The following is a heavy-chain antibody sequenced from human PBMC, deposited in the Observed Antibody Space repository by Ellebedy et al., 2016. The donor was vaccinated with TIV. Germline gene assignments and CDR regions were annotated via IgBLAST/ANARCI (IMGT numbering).Heavy chain of an antibody. CDR1: GFTFSSYG. Sequence: GESLKISXAASGFTFSSYGMHWVRQAPGKGLEWVAVIWYDGSNKYYADSVKGRFTISRDNSKNTLYLQMNSLRAEDTAVYYCAREPWNDDVLDYWGQGTLVTVSS. V-gene: IGHV3-33*01. D-gene: IGHD1-1*01. CDR3: AREPWNDDVLDY. CDR2: IWYDGSNK. J-gene: IGHJ4*02.